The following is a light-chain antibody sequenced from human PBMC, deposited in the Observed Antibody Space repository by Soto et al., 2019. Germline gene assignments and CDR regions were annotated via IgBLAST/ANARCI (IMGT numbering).Light chain of an antibody. CDR3: AAWDDSLNGVV. CDR2: GSD. V-gene: IGLV1-44*01. Sequence: QTVVTQPPSASGTPGQRVTISCSGSSSNIGSNTVNWYSQLPGTAPKLLIYGSDLRPSGVPDRFSGSKSGTSASLAISGLQSQDEADYYCAAWDDSLNGVVFGGGTKLTVL. J-gene: IGLJ2*01. CDR1: SSNIGSNT.